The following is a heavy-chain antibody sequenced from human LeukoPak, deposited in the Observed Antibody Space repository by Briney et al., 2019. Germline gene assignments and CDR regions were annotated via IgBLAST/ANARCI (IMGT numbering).Heavy chain of an antibody. Sequence: SETLSLTCTVSGGFISSYYWSWIRQPQGTGMEWIGYVYYSGSTNYNPSLKSRVTISVDTSKNQFSPKLSSVTAADTAVYYCCAGSGYYGDYWGQGTLVTVSS. D-gene: IGHD3-22*01. CDR2: VYYSGST. CDR1: GGFISSYY. J-gene: IGHJ4*02. CDR3: CAGSGYYGDY. V-gene: IGHV4-59*08.